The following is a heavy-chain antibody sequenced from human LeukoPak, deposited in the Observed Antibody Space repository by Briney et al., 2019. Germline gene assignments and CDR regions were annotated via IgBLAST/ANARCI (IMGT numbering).Heavy chain of an antibody. Sequence: GASVKVSCKASGYTFTSYAIHWVRQAPGQRLEWMGWINAGNGNTKYSQKFQGRVTITRDTSASTAYMELSSLRSEDTAVYFCARGGTYDQSIDYWGQGTLVTVSS. J-gene: IGHJ4*02. CDR2: INAGNGNT. CDR1: GYTFTSYA. V-gene: IGHV1-3*01. CDR3: ARGGTYDQSIDY. D-gene: IGHD3-3*01.